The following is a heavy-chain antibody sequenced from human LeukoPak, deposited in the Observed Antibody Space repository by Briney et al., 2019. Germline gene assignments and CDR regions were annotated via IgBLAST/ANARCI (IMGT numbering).Heavy chain of an antibody. CDR3: ASRSYYYDSSGYYENDAFDI. Sequence: PSQTLSLTCTVSGGSISSGDYYWSWFRQTPGTGLEWIGYIYYSGSTNYNPSLKSRVTISVDTSKNQFSLKLSSVTAADTAVYYCASRSYYYDSSGYYENDAFDIWGQGTMVTVSS. CDR2: IYYSGST. J-gene: IGHJ3*02. CDR1: GGSISSGDYY. V-gene: IGHV4-30-4*01. D-gene: IGHD3-22*01.